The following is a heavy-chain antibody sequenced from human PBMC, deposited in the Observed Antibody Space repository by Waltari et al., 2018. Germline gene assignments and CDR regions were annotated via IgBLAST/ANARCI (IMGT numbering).Heavy chain of an antibody. V-gene: IGHV1-8*01. Sequence: QVQLVQSGAEVKKPGASVKVSCKASGYTFTNYDINWVRQATGQGPEWMGWMNPISSNTGLAQSFQDTLIITTTTSITTAYLELSSLSSDYTAVYYCARAAEPCTGAHWFETWGQGSMVVVSS. CDR2: MNPISSNT. D-gene: IGHD6-25*01. J-gene: IGHJ5*02. CDR1: GYTFTNYD. CDR3: ARAAEPCTGAHWFET.